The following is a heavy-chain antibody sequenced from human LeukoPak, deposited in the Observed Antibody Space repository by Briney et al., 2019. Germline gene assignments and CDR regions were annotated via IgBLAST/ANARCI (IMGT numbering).Heavy chain of an antibody. CDR1: GGTFSSYA. Sequence: ASVKVSCKASGGTFSSYAISWVRQAPGQGLEWMGRIIPILGIANYAQKFQGRVTITADKSTSTAYMELSSLRSEDTAVYYCARGSNTDSSGYWDYWGQGTLVTVSS. CDR3: ARGSNTDSSGYWDY. CDR2: IIPILGIA. D-gene: IGHD3-22*01. J-gene: IGHJ4*02. V-gene: IGHV1-69*04.